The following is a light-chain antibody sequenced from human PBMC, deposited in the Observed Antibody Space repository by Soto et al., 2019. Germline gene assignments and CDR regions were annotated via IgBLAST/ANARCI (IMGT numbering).Light chain of an antibody. CDR1: SSNIGAGYD. CDR2: GTT. J-gene: IGLJ1*01. CDR3: QSYDSSLSGHV. V-gene: IGLV1-40*01. Sequence: QSVLTQPPSVSGAPGQRVTISCTGNSSNIGAGYDVHWYQQLPGTAPKLLIYGTTNRPSGVPDRFSASKSGTSASLAVTGLQAEDEADYYCQSYDSSLSGHVFGTGTKVNVL.